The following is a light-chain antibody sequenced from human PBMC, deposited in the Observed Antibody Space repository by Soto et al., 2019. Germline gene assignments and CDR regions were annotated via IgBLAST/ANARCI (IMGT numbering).Light chain of an antibody. CDR3: QQYNNWWA. Sequence: EIVMTQSPATLSVSPGERATLSCRASQSIRSNLAWYQQNPGQAPRLLIYDTSTGATGIPARFSGSGSGTEFSLTISSLQSEDFAVYYCQQYNNWWAFGQGTKVDIK. J-gene: IGKJ1*01. V-gene: IGKV3-15*01. CDR2: DTS. CDR1: QSIRSN.